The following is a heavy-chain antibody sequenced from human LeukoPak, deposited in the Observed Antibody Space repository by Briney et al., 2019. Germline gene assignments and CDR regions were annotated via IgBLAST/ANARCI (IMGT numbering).Heavy chain of an antibody. CDR3: ASSVGYYDSSGYS. D-gene: IGHD3-22*01. J-gene: IGHJ5*02. V-gene: IGHV3-21*01. Sequence: GGSLRLSCAASGFTFSSYSMNWVRQAPGKGLEWVSSISSSSSYIYYADSVKGRFTISRDNAKNSLYLQMNSLRAEDTAVYYCASSVGYYDSSGYSWGRGTLVTVSS. CDR2: ISSSSSYI. CDR1: GFTFSSYS.